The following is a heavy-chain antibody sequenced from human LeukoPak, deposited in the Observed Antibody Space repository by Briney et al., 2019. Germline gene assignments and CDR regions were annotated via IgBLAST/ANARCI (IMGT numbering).Heavy chain of an antibody. CDR1: GSTFSDYD. Sequence: PGGSLRLSCAASGSTFSDYDMHWVRQATGKGLEWVSAIGTAGDTYYTGSVKSRFTISRENAKNSLYLQMNSLRAGDTAVYYCARVAKERVGGVYYFDYWGQGTLVTVSS. V-gene: IGHV3-13*01. D-gene: IGHD1-1*01. CDR3: ARVAKERVGGVYYFDY. J-gene: IGHJ4*02. CDR2: IGTAGDT.